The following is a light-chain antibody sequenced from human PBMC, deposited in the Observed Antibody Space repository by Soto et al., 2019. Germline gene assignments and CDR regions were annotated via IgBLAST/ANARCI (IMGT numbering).Light chain of an antibody. J-gene: IGKJ2*01. CDR1: QRVDSY. Sequence: DIPMTQSPSSLSASVGDSVTITCRASQRVDSYLNWYQQKPGKTPSLLIYAASSLQSGVPSRFSGCGSGTDFTLTISSLQPEDFATYYCQQTYDTPTTFGQGTNLEIK. CDR2: AAS. CDR3: QQTYDTPTT. V-gene: IGKV1-39*01.